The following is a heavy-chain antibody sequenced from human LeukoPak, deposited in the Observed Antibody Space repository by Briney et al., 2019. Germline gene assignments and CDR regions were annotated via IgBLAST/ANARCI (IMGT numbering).Heavy chain of an antibody. J-gene: IGHJ6*02. CDR3: AYGMDV. CDR2: IYYSGST. Sequence: PSVTLSLTCTVSGGSISSYYRSWIPEPPGKGLEGGRYIYYSGSTNYNTSLQSRVTISEDTCKNQFALKLSSGTAADTAVYYCAYGMDVWGQGTTVTVSS. V-gene: IGHV4-59*07. CDR1: GGSISSYY.